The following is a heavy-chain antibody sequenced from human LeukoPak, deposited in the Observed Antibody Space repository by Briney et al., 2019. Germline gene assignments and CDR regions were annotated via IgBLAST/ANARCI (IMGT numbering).Heavy chain of an antibody. CDR3: ARYCSSTSCYQADYYYYGMDV. J-gene: IGHJ6*02. CDR2: IIPIFGTA. D-gene: IGHD2-2*01. V-gene: IGHV1-69*13. Sequence: ASVKVSCKASGGTFISYAISWVRQAPGQGLEWMGGIIPIFGTANYAQKFQGRVTITADESTSTAYMELSSLRSEDTAVYYCARYCSSTSCYQADYYYYGMDVWGQGTTVTVSS. CDR1: GGTFISYA.